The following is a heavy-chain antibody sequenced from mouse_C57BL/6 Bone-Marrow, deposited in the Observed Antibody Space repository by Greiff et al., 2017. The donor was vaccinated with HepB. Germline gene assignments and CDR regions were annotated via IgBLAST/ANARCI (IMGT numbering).Heavy chain of an antibody. CDR1: GFTFSDFY. D-gene: IGHD1-1*01. CDR2: SRNKANDYTT. Sequence: EVKLVESGGGLVQSGRSLRLSCATSGFTFSDFYMEWVRQAPGKGLEWIAASRNKANDYTTEYSASVKGRFIVSRDTSQSILYLQMNALRAEDTAIYYCARDHYYGSRFAYWGQGTLVTVSA. J-gene: IGHJ3*01. CDR3: ARDHYYGSRFAY. V-gene: IGHV7-1*01.